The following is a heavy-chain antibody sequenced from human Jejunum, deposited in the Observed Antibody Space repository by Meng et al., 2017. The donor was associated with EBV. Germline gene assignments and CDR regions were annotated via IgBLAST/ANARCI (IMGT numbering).Heavy chain of an antibody. Sequence: QVQLVQSGAEVKKRGDSVKVSCEASGYTFINYGIHWLRQAPGQRLELMGWINPGNGNTLYSQKFQGRVTITRDTSASTAYVELSRLRSEDTAVYYCSRDEKLGPYYFDYWGQGTLVTVSS. V-gene: IGHV1-3*01. CDR3: SRDEKLGPYYFDY. CDR2: INPGNGNT. J-gene: IGHJ4*02. CDR1: GYTFINYG.